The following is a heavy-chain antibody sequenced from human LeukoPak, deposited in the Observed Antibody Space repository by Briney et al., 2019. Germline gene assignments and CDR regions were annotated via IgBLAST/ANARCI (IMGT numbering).Heavy chain of an antibody. CDR3: AEDIVVVPAAILGRSYYYYGMDV. J-gene: IGHJ6*04. Sequence: GGSLRLSCAASGFTFSSYAMSWVRQAPGKGLEWVSAISGSGGSTYYADSVKGRFTISRDNSKNTLYLQMNSLRAEDTAVYYCAEDIVVVPAAILGRSYYYYGMDVWGKGTTVTVSS. D-gene: IGHD2-2*01. CDR1: GFTFSSYA. CDR2: ISGSGGST. V-gene: IGHV3-23*01.